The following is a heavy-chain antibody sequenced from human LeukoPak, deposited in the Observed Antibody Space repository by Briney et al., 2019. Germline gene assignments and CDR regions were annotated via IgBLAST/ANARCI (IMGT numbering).Heavy chain of an antibody. Sequence: GATVKVSCKASGYTFTSYYIHWVRQAPGQGLEWMGIINPSGGSTSYAQKFQGRVTMTRDTSTSTVYMELSSLRSEDTAVYYCARGSDSSGYYHLNWFDPWGQGTLVTVSS. V-gene: IGHV1-46*01. CDR3: ARGSDSSGYYHLNWFDP. D-gene: IGHD3-22*01. CDR2: INPSGGST. J-gene: IGHJ5*02. CDR1: GYTFTSYY.